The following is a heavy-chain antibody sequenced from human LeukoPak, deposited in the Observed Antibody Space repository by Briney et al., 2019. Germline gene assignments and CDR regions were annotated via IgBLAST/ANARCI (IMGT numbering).Heavy chain of an antibody. CDR2: INPSTSGT. CDR1: GYTFPAYY. V-gene: IGHV1-2*02. CDR3: ARSTELRLGELSFEDY. J-gene: IGHJ4*02. D-gene: IGHD3-16*02. Sequence: ASVQVSCKASGYTFPAYYLHWMRQAPAQGGAGMGWINPSTSGTNYAQKFQGRVTMTRDTSINTAYMELSGLRSDDTAVYYCARSTELRLGELSFEDYWGQGTLVTVFS.